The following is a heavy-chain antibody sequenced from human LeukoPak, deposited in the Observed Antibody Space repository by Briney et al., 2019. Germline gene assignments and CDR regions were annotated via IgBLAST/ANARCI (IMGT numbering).Heavy chain of an antibody. Sequence: PGGSLRLSCAASGFTVSSNYMSWVRQAPGKGLEWVSVIYSGGNTYHADSVKGRFTISRDDSKNTLYLQMNSLRAEDTAVYYCARDSRLDSNGYLRFDYWGQGTLVTVSS. CDR1: GFTVSSNY. V-gene: IGHV3-53*01. CDR2: IYSGGNT. J-gene: IGHJ4*02. CDR3: ARDSRLDSNGYLRFDY. D-gene: IGHD3-22*01.